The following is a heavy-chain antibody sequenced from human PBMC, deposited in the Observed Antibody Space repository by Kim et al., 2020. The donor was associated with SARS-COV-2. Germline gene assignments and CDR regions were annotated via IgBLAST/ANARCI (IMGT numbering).Heavy chain of an antibody. CDR2: IFGSGNT. J-gene: IGHJ6*01. D-gene: IGHD3-10*01. Sequence: GGSLRLSCAASGFSVSTNDMSWVRQAPGKGLEWVASIFGSGNTYYADSAKGRFTISRDNFKNTLYLQMNSLRAEDTAAYHCARKLLWFGDNGRDVWGQG. CDR3: ARKLLWFGDNGRDV. V-gene: IGHV3-53*01. CDR1: GFSVSTND.